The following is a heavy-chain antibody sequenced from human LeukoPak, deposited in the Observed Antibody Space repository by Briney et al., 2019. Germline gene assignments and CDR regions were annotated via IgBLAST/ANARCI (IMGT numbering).Heavy chain of an antibody. V-gene: IGHV4-39*01. D-gene: IGHD3-22*01. CDR2: IYYSGST. CDR1: GGSISSSSYY. Sequence: ETPSLTCTVSGGSISSSSYYWGWIRQPPGKGLEWIGSIYYSGSTYYNPSLKSRVTISVDTSKNQFSLKLSSVTAADTAVYYCARHEPTSLSSGQLVAFDPCGKGTWVTVSS. J-gene: IGHJ5*02. CDR3: ARHEPTSLSSGQLVAFDP.